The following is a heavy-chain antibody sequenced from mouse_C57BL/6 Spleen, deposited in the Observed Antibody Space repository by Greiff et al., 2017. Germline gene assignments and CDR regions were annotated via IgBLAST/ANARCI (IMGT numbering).Heavy chain of an antibody. J-gene: IGHJ4*01. Sequence: VQLVESGPGLVAPSQSLSITCTVSGFSLTSYGVHWVRQPPGKGLEWLVVIWSDGSTTYNSALKSRLSISKDNSKSQVFLKMNSLQTDDTAMYYGARQPYYGSTYYYAMDYWGQGTSVTVSS. CDR3: ARQPYYGSTYYYAMDY. V-gene: IGHV2-6-1*01. CDR1: GFSLTSYG. D-gene: IGHD1-1*01. CDR2: IWSDGST.